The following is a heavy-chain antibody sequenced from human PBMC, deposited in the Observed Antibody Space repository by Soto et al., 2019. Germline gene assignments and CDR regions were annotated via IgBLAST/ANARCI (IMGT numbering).Heavy chain of an antibody. Sequence: SVKVSCKASGGTFSSYAISWVRQAPGQGLEWMGGIIPIFGTANYAQKFQGRVTITADESTSTAYMELSSLRSEDTAVYYCARGGIVVVPAASINWFDPWGQGTLVTVSS. CDR3: ARGGIVVVPAASINWFDP. CDR2: IIPIFGTA. V-gene: IGHV1-69*13. D-gene: IGHD2-2*01. J-gene: IGHJ5*02. CDR1: GGTFSSYA.